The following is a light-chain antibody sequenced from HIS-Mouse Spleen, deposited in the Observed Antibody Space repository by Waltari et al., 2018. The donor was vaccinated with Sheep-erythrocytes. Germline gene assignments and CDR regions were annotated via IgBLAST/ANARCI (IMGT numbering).Light chain of an antibody. Sequence: SSELTQPPSVSVSPGQTASITRPGDQSGDQYPCWYQQKPCQSPVLVIYQDTKRPSGIPERFSGSNSGNTATLTISGTQAMDEADYYCQAWDSSIVVFGGGTKLTVL. J-gene: IGLJ2*01. CDR3: QAWDSSIVV. CDR1: QSGDQY. V-gene: IGLV3-1*01. CDR2: QDT.